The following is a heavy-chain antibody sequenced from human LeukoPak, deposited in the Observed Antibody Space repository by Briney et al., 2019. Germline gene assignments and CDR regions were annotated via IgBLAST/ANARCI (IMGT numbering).Heavy chain of an antibody. V-gene: IGHV3-30*02. CDR3: ARGGYTSLAYFDY. D-gene: IGHD5-18*01. J-gene: IGHJ4*02. CDR1: GFTFDIYG. Sequence: GGSLRLSCAPSGFTFDIYGMHWVRQAPGKGLDWVAFIRFDGSQTHYADSVKGRFTISRDNSKNTLYLQMNTLRPEDTAFYYCARGGYTSLAYFDYWGQGTLVTVSS. CDR2: IRFDGSQT.